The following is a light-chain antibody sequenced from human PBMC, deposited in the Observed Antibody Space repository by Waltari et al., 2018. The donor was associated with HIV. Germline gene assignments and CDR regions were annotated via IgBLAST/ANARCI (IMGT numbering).Light chain of an antibody. Sequence: QAVVTQEPSLTVSPGGTVTLTCGSSRGPVTSGHHPNWFQQKPGQAPRTLIYDTTYKHSWTPARFSGSLLGGKAALTLSGAQPEDEADYYCLLSYAGSRPVVFGGGTKLTIL. CDR3: LLSYAGSRPVV. CDR1: RGPVTSGHH. V-gene: IGLV7-46*01. J-gene: IGLJ2*01. CDR2: DTT.